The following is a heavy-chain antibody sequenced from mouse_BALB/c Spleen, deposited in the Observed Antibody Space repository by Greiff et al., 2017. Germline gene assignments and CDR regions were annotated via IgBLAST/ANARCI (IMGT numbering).Heavy chain of an antibody. CDR3: ARRHWDDAMDY. CDR2: INPSNGRT. CDR1: GYTFTSYW. V-gene: IGHV1S81*02. Sequence: VQLQQPGAELVKPGASVKLSCKASGYTFTSYWMHWVKQRPGQGLEWIGEINPSNGRTNYNEKFKSKATLTVDKSSSTAYMQLSSLTSEDSAVYYCARRHWDDAMDYWGQGTSVTVSA. J-gene: IGHJ4*01. D-gene: IGHD4-1*01.